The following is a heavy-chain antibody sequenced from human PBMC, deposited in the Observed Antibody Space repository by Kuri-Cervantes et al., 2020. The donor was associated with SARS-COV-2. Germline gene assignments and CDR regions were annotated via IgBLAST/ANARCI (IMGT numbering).Heavy chain of an antibody. Sequence: GESLKISCAASGFTFSSYWMSWVRQAPGKGLEWVSAISGSGGSTYYADSVKGRFTISRDNSKNTLYLQMNSLRAEDTAVYYCAITISSSSFWFDPWGQGTLVTVSS. CDR1: GFTFSSYW. CDR3: AITISSSSFWFDP. CDR2: ISGSGGST. V-gene: IGHV3-23*01. J-gene: IGHJ5*02. D-gene: IGHD6-6*01.